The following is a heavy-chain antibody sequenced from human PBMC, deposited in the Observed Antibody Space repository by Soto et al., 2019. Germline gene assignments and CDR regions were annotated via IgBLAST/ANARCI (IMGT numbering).Heavy chain of an antibody. V-gene: IGHV1-69*01. CDR3: ARDPPRDAYCGGDCYSNYFDY. CDR2: SIPIFGTA. J-gene: IGHJ4*02. CDR1: GGTFSSYA. Sequence: QVQLVQSGAEVKKPGSSVKVSCKASGGTFSSYAISWVRQAPGQGLEWMGGSIPIFGTANYAQKFQGRVTITADEATSTDYMELRSLRSEDTAVYYCARDPPRDAYCGGDCYSNYFDYWGQGTLVTVSS. D-gene: IGHD2-21*02.